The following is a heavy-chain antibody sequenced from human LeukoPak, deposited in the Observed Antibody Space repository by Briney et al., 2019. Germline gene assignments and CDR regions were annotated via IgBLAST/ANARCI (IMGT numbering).Heavy chain of an antibody. Sequence: GASVKVSCKASGYTFTDYYMHWVRQAPGQGLEWMGWINPNSGGTNYAQKFQGRVTMTRDTFISTAYMELSRLRSDDTAVYYCARGVGATDAASDYWGQGTLVTVSS. CDR1: GYTFTDYY. CDR2: INPNSGGT. V-gene: IGHV1-2*02. CDR3: ARGVGATDAASDY. D-gene: IGHD1-26*01. J-gene: IGHJ4*02.